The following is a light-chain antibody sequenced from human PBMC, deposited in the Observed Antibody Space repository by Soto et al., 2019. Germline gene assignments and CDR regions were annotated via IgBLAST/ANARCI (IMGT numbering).Light chain of an antibody. J-gene: IGKJ1*01. Sequence: DIQITQSPSSLSASLRYTVNITCRASQSISGWLAWFQQKPGKAPKLLIYDASSLESGVPSRFSGSGSGTEFTLTITSLQPDDFATYYCQQYVFYRGTFGQGTKV. CDR3: QQYVFYRGT. CDR1: QSISGW. V-gene: IGKV1-5*01. CDR2: DAS.